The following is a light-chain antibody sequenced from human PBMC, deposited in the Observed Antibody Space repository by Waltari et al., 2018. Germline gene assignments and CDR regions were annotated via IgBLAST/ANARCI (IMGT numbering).Light chain of an antibody. V-gene: IGKV2-28*01. CDR3: MQALEILFT. CDR1: QSLLHTNGYNY. J-gene: IGKJ3*01. Sequence: DIVMTQSPLSLPVTPGEPAPISCRSSQSLLHTNGYNYLDWYLQKPGQSPQLLIYLGSNRASGVPDRFSGSGSGTNFTLKISRVEAEDVGVYYCMQALEILFTFGPGTKVDVK. CDR2: LGS.